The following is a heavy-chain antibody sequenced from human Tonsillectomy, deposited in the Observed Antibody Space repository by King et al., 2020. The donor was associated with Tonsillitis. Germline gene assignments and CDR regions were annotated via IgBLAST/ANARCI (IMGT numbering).Heavy chain of an antibody. CDR3: ARDGHSSSSEYYFDY. D-gene: IGHD6-6*01. CDR2: ISSSSSYT. J-gene: IGHJ4*02. V-gene: IGHV3-11*05. CDR1: GFTFSDYY. Sequence: VQLVESGGGLVKPGGSLRLSCAASGFTFSDYYMSWIRQAPGKGLEWVSYISSSSSYTNYANSVKGRFTISRDNAKNSLYLQMNGLRAEDTAVYYCARDGHSSSSEYYFDYWGKGTLVTVSS.